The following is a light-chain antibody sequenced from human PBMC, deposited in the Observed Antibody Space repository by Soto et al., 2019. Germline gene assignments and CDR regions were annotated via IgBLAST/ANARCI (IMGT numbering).Light chain of an antibody. J-gene: IGKJ1*01. CDR2: AAS. Sequence: DIQMTQSPSSLSASVGDRVTITCRASQGISNYLAWYQQKPGKVPKLLIYAASTLQSGVPPRFSGSGSGTDFNLTISSLQPEDVATYYCQKSWTFGQGTKVEIK. CDR3: QKSWT. V-gene: IGKV1-27*01. CDR1: QGISNY.